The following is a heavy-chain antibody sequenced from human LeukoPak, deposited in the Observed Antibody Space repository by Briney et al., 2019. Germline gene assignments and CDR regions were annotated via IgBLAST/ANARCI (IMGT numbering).Heavy chain of an antibody. CDR2: VSGTSEYI. Sequence: PGGSLRLSCAASGFSFSTYSMIWVRQAPGKGLEWVSSVSGTSEYIYYADSVRGRFTISRDNAKNTLYLQMNSLRAEDTAVYHCAKFDYGDYWGQGTLVTVSS. D-gene: IGHD3-16*01. CDR3: AKFDYGDY. J-gene: IGHJ4*02. V-gene: IGHV3-21*04. CDR1: GFSFSTYS.